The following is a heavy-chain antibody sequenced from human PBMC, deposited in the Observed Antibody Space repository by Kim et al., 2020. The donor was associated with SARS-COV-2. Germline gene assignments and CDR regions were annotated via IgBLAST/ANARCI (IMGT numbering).Heavy chain of an antibody. CDR3: ARRNCSSTRCYEGY. Sequence: SETLSLTCTVSGGSISSSSYYWGWIRQTPEKGLEWIGSIYYSGTTYYNPSPKSRDTISVDTSKNQFSLKLSSVTAADTAVYYCARRNCSSTRCYEGYWGQQTLVTVSS. J-gene: IGHJ4*02. CDR1: GGSISSSSYY. V-gene: IGHV4-39*01. D-gene: IGHD2-2*01. CDR2: IYYSGTT.